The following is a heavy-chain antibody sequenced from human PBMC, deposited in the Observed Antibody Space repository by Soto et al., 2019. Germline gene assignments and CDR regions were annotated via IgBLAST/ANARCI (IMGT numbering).Heavy chain of an antibody. CDR3: AREKTAGTPQYGMDV. CDR1: GYTFTSYY. CDR2: INPSGGST. J-gene: IGHJ6*02. V-gene: IGHV1-46*01. D-gene: IGHD6-13*01. Sequence: QVQLVQSGAEVKKPGASVKVSCKASGYTFTSYYMHWVRQAPGQGLEWMGIINPSGGSTSYAQKFQGRVTMTRDTSPSTVYMELSSLRSEDTAVYYCAREKTAGTPQYGMDVWGQGTTVTVSS.